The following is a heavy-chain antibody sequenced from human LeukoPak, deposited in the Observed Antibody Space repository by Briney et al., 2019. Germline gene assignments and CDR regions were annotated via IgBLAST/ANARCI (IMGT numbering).Heavy chain of an antibody. V-gene: IGHV4-59*08. CDR2: IYYSGST. CDR3: ARHVETIERTHYFDY. D-gene: IGHD1-14*01. CDR1: GGSISSYY. Sequence: PSETLSLTCTVSGGSISSYYWSWIRQPPGKGLEWIGYIYYSGSTNYNPSLKSRVTISVDTSRNQFSLKLSSVTAADTAVYYCARHVETIERTHYFDYWAREPWSPSPQ. J-gene: IGHJ4*02.